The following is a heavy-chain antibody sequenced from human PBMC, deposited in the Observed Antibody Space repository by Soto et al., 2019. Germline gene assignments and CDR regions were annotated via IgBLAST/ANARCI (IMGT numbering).Heavy chain of an antibody. CDR2: IIPIFGTA. CDR1: GGTFSSYA. V-gene: IGHV1-69*13. CDR3: ASMYSSGWYETTPVPFDY. Sequence: ASVKVSCKASGGTFSSYAISWVRQAPGQGLEWMGGIIPIFGTANYAQKFQGRVTITADESTSTAYMELSSLRSEDTAVYYCASMYSSGWYETTPVPFDYWGQGTLVTVSS. D-gene: IGHD6-19*01. J-gene: IGHJ4*02.